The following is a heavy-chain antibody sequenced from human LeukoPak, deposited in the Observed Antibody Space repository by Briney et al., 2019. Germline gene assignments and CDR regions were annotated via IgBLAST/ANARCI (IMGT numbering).Heavy chain of an antibody. D-gene: IGHD1-26*01. CDR1: GYTFTSYG. V-gene: IGHV1-18*01. CDR2: ISAYNGNT. Sequence: ASVKVSCKASGYTFTSYGISWVRQAPGQGLEWMGWISAYNGNTNYAQKLQGRVTMTTDTSTSTAYMELRSLRSDDTAGYYCARSINPYSGAPVDYWGQGTLVTVSS. J-gene: IGHJ4*02. CDR3: ARSINPYSGAPVDY.